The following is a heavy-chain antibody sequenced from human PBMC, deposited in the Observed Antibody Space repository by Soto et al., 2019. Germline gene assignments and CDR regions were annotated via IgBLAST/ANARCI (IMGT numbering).Heavy chain of an antibody. CDR3: AKDRSCSSTSCYYYYYGMDV. CDR1: GFTFSSYA. J-gene: IGHJ6*02. V-gene: IGHV3-23*01. CDR2: ISGSGGST. D-gene: IGHD2-2*01. Sequence: GSLRLSCAASGFTFSSYAMSWVRQAPGKGLVWVSAISGSGGSTYYADSVKGRFTISRDNSKNTLYLQMNSLRAEDTAVYYCAKDRSCSSTSCYYYYYGMDVWGQGTTVTVSS.